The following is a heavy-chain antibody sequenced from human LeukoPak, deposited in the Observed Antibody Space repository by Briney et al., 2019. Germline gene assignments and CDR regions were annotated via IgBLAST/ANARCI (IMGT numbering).Heavy chain of an antibody. V-gene: IGHV1-2*02. J-gene: IGHJ4*02. Sequence: ASVKVSCKAFGYTFTYYYVHWVRQAPGQGREWMGWINPKSGDTKYVQKLQGRLTMTRDRALRTAYMELPRLRSDDTAVFYCATYCGGDCAPGGYWGQGTLVTVSS. CDR1: GYTFTYYY. CDR3: ATYCGGDCAPGGY. CDR2: INPKSGDT. D-gene: IGHD2-21*01.